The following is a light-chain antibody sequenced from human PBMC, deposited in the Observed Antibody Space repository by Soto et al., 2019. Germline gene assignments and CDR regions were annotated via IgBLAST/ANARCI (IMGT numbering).Light chain of an antibody. CDR1: SSNIGNNF. CDR3: SAWDDSLTGVI. Sequence: QSVLTQPPSASETPGQRVTISCSGSSSNIGNNFIYWYQHLPGTAPKLLIYRNDQRPSGVPDRFSGSKSGTSASLAISGLRSEDEADYYCSAWDDSLTGVIFGGGIKLTVL. J-gene: IGLJ2*01. V-gene: IGLV1-47*01. CDR2: RND.